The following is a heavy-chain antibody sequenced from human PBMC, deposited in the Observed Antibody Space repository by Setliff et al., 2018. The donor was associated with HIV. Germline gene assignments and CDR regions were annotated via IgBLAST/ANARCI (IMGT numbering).Heavy chain of an antibody. CDR2: INHSGST. D-gene: IGHD3-22*01. Sequence: PSETLSLTCAVYGGSFSGYYWSWIRQPPGKGLEWIGEINHSGSTNYNPSLKSRVTISVDTSKNQFSLKLSSVTAADTAVYYCARSYYYGSSGYSSRYWFDPWGQGTLVTVSS. V-gene: IGHV4-34*01. CDR1: GGSFSGYY. J-gene: IGHJ5*02. CDR3: ARSYYYGSSGYSSRYWFDP.